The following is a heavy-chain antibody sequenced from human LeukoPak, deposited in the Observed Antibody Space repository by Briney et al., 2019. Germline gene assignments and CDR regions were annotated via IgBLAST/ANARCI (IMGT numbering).Heavy chain of an antibody. V-gene: IGHV4-31*03. CDR1: GGSISSGNYY. Sequence: SETLSLTCTGSGGSISSGNYYWSWIRQHPGKGLEWIGYIYYSGSTYYNPSLKSRVTISVDTSKNQFSLKLSSVTAADTAVYYCAREVATVRGCHDYWGQGTLVTVSS. CDR3: AREVATVRGCHDY. CDR2: IYYSGST. J-gene: IGHJ4*02. D-gene: IGHD5-24*01.